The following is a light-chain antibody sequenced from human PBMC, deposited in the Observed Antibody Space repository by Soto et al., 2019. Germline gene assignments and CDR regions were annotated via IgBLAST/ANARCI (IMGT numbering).Light chain of an antibody. CDR2: EVS. Sequence: QSALTQPPSASGSPGQSVTLSCTGTSRDVGGYNYVSWYQRHPGKAPKLILYEVSERPSGVPDRFSGSKSGNTASLTVSGLQTDDEAEYFCSSYASSNTVVFGGGTKVTVL. CDR3: SSYASSNTVV. J-gene: IGLJ2*01. CDR1: SRDVGGYNY. V-gene: IGLV2-8*01.